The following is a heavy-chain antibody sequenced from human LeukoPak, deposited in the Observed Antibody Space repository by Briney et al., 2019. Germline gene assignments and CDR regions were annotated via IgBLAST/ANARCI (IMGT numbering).Heavy chain of an antibody. CDR1: GFTFSSYA. CDR2: ISGSGGST. J-gene: IGHJ4*02. CDR3: AKFLPTHIVVANYYFDY. Sequence: RGSLRLSCAASGFTFSSYAMSWVRQAPGKGLEWVSAISGSGGSTYYADSVKGRFTTSRDNSKNTLYLQMNSLRAEDTAVYYCAKFLPTHIVVANYYFDYWGQGTLVTVSS. V-gene: IGHV3-23*01. D-gene: IGHD2-21*01.